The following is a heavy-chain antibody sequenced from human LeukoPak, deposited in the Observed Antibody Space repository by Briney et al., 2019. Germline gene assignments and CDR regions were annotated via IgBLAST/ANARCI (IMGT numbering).Heavy chain of an antibody. V-gene: IGHV4-59*12. Sequence: SETLSLTCTVSGGSISSYYWSWIRQSPGKGLECIGYIHYTGSTNYNPSLKSRVTISVETSKNQFSLKLKSVTAADTAVYYCARGPYDYVWGSYRSYFDYWGQGTLVTVSS. CDR3: ARGPYDYVWGSYRSYFDY. J-gene: IGHJ4*02. CDR2: IHYTGST. D-gene: IGHD3-16*02. CDR1: GGSISSYY.